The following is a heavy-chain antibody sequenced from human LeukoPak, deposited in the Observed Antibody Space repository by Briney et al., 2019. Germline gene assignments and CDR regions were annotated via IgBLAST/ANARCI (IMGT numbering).Heavy chain of an antibody. D-gene: IGHD6-6*01. Sequence: ASVKVSCKAFGYTFSSHAMNWVRQAPGQGLELMGWINTNTGIPTYAQGFAGRFVFSLDTSVTTAYLQITSLKAEDTAVYYCARDLVSAGFDIWSQGTMVTVSS. CDR1: GYTFSSHA. J-gene: IGHJ3*02. CDR3: ARDLVSAGFDI. CDR2: INTNTGIP. V-gene: IGHV7-4-1*02.